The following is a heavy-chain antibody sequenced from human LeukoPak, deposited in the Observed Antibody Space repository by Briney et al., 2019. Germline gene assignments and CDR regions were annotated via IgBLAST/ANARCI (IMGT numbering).Heavy chain of an antibody. D-gene: IGHD3-3*01. V-gene: IGHV3-30*02. J-gene: IGHJ5*02. Sequence: PGGSLRLSCAASGLTFSHYGMHWVRQAPGKGLEWVAFKQSDGSTTFYADSVKGRFTISRDNSRNTVFLQMNSLTIDDTAVYYCGRERSGSYIHAFDACGQGTLVTVSS. CDR1: GLTFSHYG. CDR2: KQSDGSTT. CDR3: GRERSGSYIHAFDA.